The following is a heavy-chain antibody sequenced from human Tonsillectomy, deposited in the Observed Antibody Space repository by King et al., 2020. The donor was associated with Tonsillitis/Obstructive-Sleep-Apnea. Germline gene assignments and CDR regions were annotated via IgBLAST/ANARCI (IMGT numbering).Heavy chain of an antibody. CDR3: ARGYRYSTGWYNFDY. V-gene: IGHV3-66*01. Sequence: VQLVESGGGLVQPGGSLRLSCAASGFTVSNNYMNWVRQAPGKGLEWVSVICSGGSTYYTDSVKDRFTISRDNSKNTLYLQMNTLRAEDTALYYCARGYRYSTGWYNFDYWGQGTLVTVSS. CDR1: GFTVSNNY. D-gene: IGHD6-19*01. J-gene: IGHJ4*02. CDR2: ICSGGST.